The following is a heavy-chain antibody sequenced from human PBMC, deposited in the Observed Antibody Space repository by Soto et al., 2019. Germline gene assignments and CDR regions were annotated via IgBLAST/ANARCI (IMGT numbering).Heavy chain of an antibody. D-gene: IGHD3-3*01. CDR1: GPSISSAYY. CDR3: ARVHWSGSSYDGFDL. Sequence: PSGTLSLTCSVSGPSISSAYYWAWIRQSPGRGLEFLGRIYFNGNTFYNPSLKSRVTVSRDTSKNQFFLSLTSVSAADTAIYYCARVHWSGSSYDGFDLWGQGTKVTVSS. CDR2: IYFNGNT. J-gene: IGHJ3*01. V-gene: IGHV4-38-2*02.